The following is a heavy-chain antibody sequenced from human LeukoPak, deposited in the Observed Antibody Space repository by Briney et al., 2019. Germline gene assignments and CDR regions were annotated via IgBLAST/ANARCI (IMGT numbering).Heavy chain of an antibody. V-gene: IGHV1-18*04. CDR2: ISGYNGYT. D-gene: IGHD3-10*01. CDR3: ARDHVHRLLWFGETQTNWFDP. Sequence: ASVKVSCKASGNAFTGYYMHWVRQAPGQGLEWMGWISGYNGYTNYAQKLQGRVTMTTDTSTNTAYMELRSLRSDDTAVYYCARDHVHRLLWFGETQTNWFDPWGQGTLVTVSS. J-gene: IGHJ5*02. CDR1: GNAFTGYY.